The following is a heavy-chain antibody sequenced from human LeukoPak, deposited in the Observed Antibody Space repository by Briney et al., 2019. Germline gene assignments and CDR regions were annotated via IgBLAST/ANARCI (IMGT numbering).Heavy chain of an antibody. V-gene: IGHV3-23*01. CDR1: GFSFSSYY. CDR3: ANYQYDSSTYFYWYFDL. CDR2: ITGSGGST. Sequence: GGTLRLTCAASGFSFSSYYMSWGSQAPGRGLEWVSSITGSGGSTYYAHSVKGRFSISRDTSKNTLFLQMNSLRAEDTAVYYCANYQYDSSTYFYWYFDLWGRGTLVTVSS. J-gene: IGHJ2*01. D-gene: IGHD3-22*01.